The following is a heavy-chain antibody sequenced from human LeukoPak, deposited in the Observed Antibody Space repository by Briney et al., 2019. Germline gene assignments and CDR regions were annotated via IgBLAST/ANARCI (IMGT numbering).Heavy chain of an antibody. CDR3: AREPVRKNFDY. Sequence: SETLSLTCAVYGGSFSGYYWSWIRQPPGKGLEWIGEINHSGSTNYNPSLKSRVTISVDTSKNQFSLKLSSVTAADTAVYYCAREPVRKNFDYWGQGTLVTVSS. V-gene: IGHV4-34*01. D-gene: IGHD1-14*01. CDR1: GGSFSGYY. CDR2: INHSGST. J-gene: IGHJ4*02.